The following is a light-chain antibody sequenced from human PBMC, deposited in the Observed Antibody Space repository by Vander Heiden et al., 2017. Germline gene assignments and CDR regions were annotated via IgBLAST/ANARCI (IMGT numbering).Light chain of an antibody. J-gene: IGLJ3*02. Sequence: QSALTQPASLSGSPGQPSIFSCTGTFSDVGGCVSVSWSPQHPCKASNLMIYDVNKRPAGVSDRFSGSKSGNTASLTISGLKAEDEADYYCTSDTSSSTLVFGGGTKLTVL. CDR1: FSDVGGCVS. V-gene: IGLV2-14*03. CDR2: DVN. CDR3: TSDTSSSTLV.